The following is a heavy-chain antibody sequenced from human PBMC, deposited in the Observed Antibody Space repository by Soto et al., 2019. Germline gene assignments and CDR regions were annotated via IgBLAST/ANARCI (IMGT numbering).Heavy chain of an antibody. Sequence: PGGSLRLSATASDFPFSSSALRWVRQAPGKGLEWVSAISASGDTTYYADSVEGRFTFSRDNSRKTLFLQMHSLRAEDTAVYYCARVRSCSAFRCYDFEYWDQGARVTVSS. CDR3: ARVRSCSAFRCYDFEY. CDR2: ISASGDTT. CDR1: DFPFSSSA. V-gene: IGHV3-23*01. J-gene: IGHJ4*02. D-gene: IGHD2-2*01.